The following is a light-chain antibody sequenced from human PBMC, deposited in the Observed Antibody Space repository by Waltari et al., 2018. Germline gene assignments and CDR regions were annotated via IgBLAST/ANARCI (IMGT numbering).Light chain of an antibody. Sequence: QPVLTPPPSASRPLGQSVSISCSVRSSHIGSTLFNWYQQLPGIAPKVIIYKDDQRPSGVPDRFSGSKSGTSASLTISGLQAEDEADYYCAAWDDSLSRVFGTGTKVTVL. CDR2: KDD. V-gene: IGLV1-44*01. CDR3: AAWDDSLSRV. CDR1: SSHIGSTL. J-gene: IGLJ1*01.